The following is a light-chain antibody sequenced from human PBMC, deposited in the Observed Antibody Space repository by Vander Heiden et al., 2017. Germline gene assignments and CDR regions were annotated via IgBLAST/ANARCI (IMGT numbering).Light chain of an antibody. V-gene: IGKV4-1*01. CDR3: QQYYSTLTWT. J-gene: IGKJ1*01. CDR1: QSVLYSSNNKNY. CDR2: WAS. Sequence: DIVITQSPDPLAVSLGERATINCKSSQSVLYSSNNKNYLSWYQQKPGQHPKLLIYWASTRESGVPDRFSGSGSGTDFTLTISSLQAEDVAVYYCQQYYSTLTWTFGQGTKVEIK.